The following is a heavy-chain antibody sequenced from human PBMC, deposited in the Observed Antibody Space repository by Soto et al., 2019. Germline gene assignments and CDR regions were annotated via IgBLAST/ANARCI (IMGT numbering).Heavy chain of an antibody. J-gene: IGHJ4*02. CDR2: ISGGSSLI. V-gene: IGHV3-48*01. CDR3: ATKSRGYSGYVKY. CDR1: GFTFSSYS. D-gene: IGHD5-12*01. Sequence: EVQLVESGGGLVQPGGSLRLSCAASGFTFSSYSMSWVRQTPGKGLEWVSHISGGSSLIYYADSVKGRITISRDNAENSLYLQMTSLRAEYTAVYYCATKSRGYSGYVKYWGQGTVVTVSS.